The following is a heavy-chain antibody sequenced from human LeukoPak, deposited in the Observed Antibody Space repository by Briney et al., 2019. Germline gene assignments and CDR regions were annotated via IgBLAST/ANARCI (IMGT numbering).Heavy chain of an antibody. CDR3: ARDGDSTGRHFDY. Sequence: GGSLRLSCAASGFTFSTYTMNWVRQAPGKGLEWVSYISSRSTTIYYADSVKGRFTISRDTAKNSLYLQMNSLRDEDTAVYYCARDGDSTGRHFDYWGQGTLATV. CDR2: ISSRSTTI. V-gene: IGHV3-48*02. D-gene: IGHD4-11*01. J-gene: IGHJ4*02. CDR1: GFTFSTYT.